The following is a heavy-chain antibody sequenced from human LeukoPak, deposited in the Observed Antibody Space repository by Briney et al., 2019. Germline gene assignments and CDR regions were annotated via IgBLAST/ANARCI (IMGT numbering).Heavy chain of an antibody. CDR3: ARWSDNTIPRRVFDY. CDR2: INPTAGNT. Sequence: ASVKVSCKASGYTFSNYYLHWVRQAPGQGLEWMGLINPTAGNTYYAQRFQGRVTMTRNTSTSTVYMELSSLRSEDTAVYYCARWSDNTIPRRVFDYWGQGILVTVSS. V-gene: IGHV1-46*01. CDR1: GYTFSNYY. J-gene: IGHJ4*02. D-gene: IGHD3-3*01.